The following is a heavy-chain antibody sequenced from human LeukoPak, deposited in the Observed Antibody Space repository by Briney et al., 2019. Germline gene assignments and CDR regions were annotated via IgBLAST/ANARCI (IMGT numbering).Heavy chain of an antibody. CDR1: GVSFNAYY. D-gene: IGHD2-8*02. Sequence: SETLSLTCTVSGVSFNAYYWSWIRQSPGKGLEWIGEVSPGGYIKYNPSLKSRVTISVDTSESQLSLRLSSVTAADTAMYYCARIRCGHTGDICYNPWGQGTLVTVSS. J-gene: IGHJ5*02. CDR3: ARIRCGHTGDICYNP. V-gene: IGHV4-34*01. CDR2: VSPGGYI.